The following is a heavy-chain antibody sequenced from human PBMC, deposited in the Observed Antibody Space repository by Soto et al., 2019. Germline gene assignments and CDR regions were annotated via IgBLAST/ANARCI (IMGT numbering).Heavy chain of an antibody. V-gene: IGHV4-30-2*01. CDR3: ARRRIRFTTWGFDP. Sequence: TLSLTCAVSGGSISSGGYSWSWIRQPPGKGLEWIGYIYHSGSTYYNPSLKSRVTISVDRSKNQFSLKLSSVTAADTAVYYCARRRIRFTTWGFDPWGQGTLVTVSS. CDR2: IYHSGST. D-gene: IGHD3-3*01. CDR1: GGSISSGGYS. J-gene: IGHJ5*02.